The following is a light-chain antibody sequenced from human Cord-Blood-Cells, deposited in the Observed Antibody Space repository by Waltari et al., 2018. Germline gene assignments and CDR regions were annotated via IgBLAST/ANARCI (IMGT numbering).Light chain of an antibody. CDR2: MNN. Sequence: QSVLTQPPSASAPPGQRVTISCSGSSSNIGSNPVNWYHQLPGTAPKLLSYMNNQRPSGVPDRFSGSKSGTSASLAISGLQSEDEADYYWAAWDDSLNGRVFGGGTKLTVL. CDR1: SSNIGSNP. V-gene: IGLV1-44*01. J-gene: IGLJ3*02. CDR3: AAWDDSLNGRV.